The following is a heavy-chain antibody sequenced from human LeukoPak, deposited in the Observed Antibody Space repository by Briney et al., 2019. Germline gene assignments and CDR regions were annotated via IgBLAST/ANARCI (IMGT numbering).Heavy chain of an antibody. J-gene: IGHJ4*02. CDR3: ARDFSGYCSGGTCYFGY. Sequence: GGSLRLSCAASGLTVNDNFMSWVRQAPGKGLEWVSTLYSGGSAYYADSVKGRFIVSRDDSKNTLFLQMNSLRDEDTAVYYCARDFSGYCSGGTCYFGYWGQGTLVTVSS. V-gene: IGHV3-66*01. CDR1: GLTVNDNF. CDR2: LYSGGSA. D-gene: IGHD2-15*01.